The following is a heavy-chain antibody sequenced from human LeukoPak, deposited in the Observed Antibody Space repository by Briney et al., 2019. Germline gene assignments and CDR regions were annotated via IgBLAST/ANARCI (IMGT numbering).Heavy chain of an antibody. Sequence: ASVKVSCKASGYTFTKYGITWVRQAPGQRLEWMGWINTGSGNTEYLQKFQGRVTFTRDTSASTAYMELSSLRPEDTAVYYCARESFGTSRPSDYWGQGTLVTVSS. CDR2: INTGSGNT. J-gene: IGHJ4*02. CDR1: GYTFTKYG. CDR3: ARESFGTSRPSDY. D-gene: IGHD2-2*01. V-gene: IGHV1-3*04.